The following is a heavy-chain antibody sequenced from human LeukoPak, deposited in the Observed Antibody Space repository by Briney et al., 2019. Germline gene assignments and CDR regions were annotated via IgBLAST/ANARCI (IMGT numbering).Heavy chain of an antibody. CDR2: IYYSGST. CDR3: VRDTILTDAFDI. V-gene: IGHV4-31*03. Sequence: SETLSLTCTVSGGSISSGGYYWSWLRQHPGKGLEWIGYIYYSGSTYYNPSLKSRVTISVDTSKNQFSLKLSSVTAADTAVYYCVRDTILTDAFDIWGQGTMVTVSS. J-gene: IGHJ3*02. CDR1: GGSISSGGYY. D-gene: IGHD3-3*01.